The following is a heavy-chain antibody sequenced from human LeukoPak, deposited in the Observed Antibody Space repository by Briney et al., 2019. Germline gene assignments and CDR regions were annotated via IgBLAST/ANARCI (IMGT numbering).Heavy chain of an antibody. CDR3: ARAAVGHDAFDI. V-gene: IGHV4-59*08. CDR1: GRIISTYY. D-gene: IGHD6-13*01. J-gene: IGHJ3*02. Sequence: SETLSLTCTVSGRIISTYYRSWIRQPPGKGLEWIGYIYYSGSTNYNPSLKSRVTISVDTSKNQFSLKLSSVTAADTAVYYCARAAVGHDAFDIWGQGTMVTVSS. CDR2: IYYSGST.